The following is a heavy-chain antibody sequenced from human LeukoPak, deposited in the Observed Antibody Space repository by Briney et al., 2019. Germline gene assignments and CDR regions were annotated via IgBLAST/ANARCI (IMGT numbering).Heavy chain of an antibody. CDR3: ARAERTYWGPGPGDYFDS. V-gene: IGHV4-34*01. CDR1: GGSFSGYY. J-gene: IGHJ4*02. CDR2: INHSGST. D-gene: IGHD7-27*01. Sequence: SETLSLTCAVYGGSFSGYYWSWIRQPPGKGLEWIGEINHSGSTNYNPSLKSRVTISVDTSKNQFSLKLSSVTAAGTAVYYCARAERTYWGPGPGDYFDSWGQGTMVTVSS.